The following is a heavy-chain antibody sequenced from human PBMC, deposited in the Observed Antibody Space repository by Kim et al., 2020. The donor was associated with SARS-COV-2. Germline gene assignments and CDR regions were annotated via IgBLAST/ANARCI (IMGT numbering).Heavy chain of an antibody. Sequence: ASVKVSCKASEYTFTGYYMHWVRQAPGQGLEWMGRINPNSGGTNYAQKFQGRVTKTRDTSISTAYMELSRLRSDDTAVYYCARDQGITIFGVVIPYYYGMDVWGQGTTVTVS. CDR2: INPNSGGT. V-gene: IGHV1-2*06. CDR1: EYTFTGYY. D-gene: IGHD3-3*01. CDR3: ARDQGITIFGVVIPYYYGMDV. J-gene: IGHJ6*02.